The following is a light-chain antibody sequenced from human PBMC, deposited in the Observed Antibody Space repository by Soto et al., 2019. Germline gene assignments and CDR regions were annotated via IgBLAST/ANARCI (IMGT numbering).Light chain of an antibody. CDR2: RAT. J-gene: IGLJ1*01. CDR1: TGAVTGDYY. CDR3: LLAYGGAYV. Sequence: QALVTQEPSLTVSPGETVTLTCASNTGAVTGDYYPNWFQQKPGQAPRTLIYRATNRYSWTPARFSGSLLGGKAALTLSAVQPEDEADYYCLLAYGGAYVFGSGTKVTVL. V-gene: IGLV7-43*01.